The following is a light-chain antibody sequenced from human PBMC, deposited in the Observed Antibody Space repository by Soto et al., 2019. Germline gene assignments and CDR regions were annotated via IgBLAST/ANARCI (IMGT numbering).Light chain of an antibody. J-gene: IGKJ5*01. V-gene: IGKV3-20*01. Sequence: EIVLTQSPGTLSLSPGEAATLSCRASQSISNRYLAWYQQKPGQAPRLLIYGASSRATGIPDRFSGSGSGTDFTLTISRLEPEDSAVYYCQQYGSTFGQGTRLE. CDR1: QSISNRY. CDR3: QQYGST. CDR2: GAS.